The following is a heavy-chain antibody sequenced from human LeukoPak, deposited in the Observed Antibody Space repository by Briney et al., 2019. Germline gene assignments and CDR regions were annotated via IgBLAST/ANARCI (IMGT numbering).Heavy chain of an antibody. CDR3: PRDRAYSTFDY. Sequence: GGSLRLSCAASGFTFRTSWMSWVRQAPGKGLEWVANIKEDGSVKNYVNSVKGRFTISRDNAENSLYLQMNSLRAEDTAVYYCPRDRAYSTFDYWGQRTLVTVSS. CDR1: GFTFRTSW. J-gene: IGHJ4*02. D-gene: IGHD3-16*01. CDR2: IKEDGSVK. V-gene: IGHV3-7*01.